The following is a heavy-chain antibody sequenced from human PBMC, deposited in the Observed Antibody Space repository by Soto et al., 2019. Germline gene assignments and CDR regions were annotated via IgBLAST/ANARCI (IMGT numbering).Heavy chain of an antibody. V-gene: IGHV4-59*08. J-gene: IGHJ4*02. CDR1: GGSISSYY. CDR2: IYYSGST. Sequence: QVQLQESGPGLVKPSETLSLTCTVSGGSISSYYWSWIRQPPGKGLEWIGYIYYSGSTNYNPSLKSRVTRSVDTSKNQFSLKLSSVTAADTAVYYCARSPMDTAMVKFDYWGQGTLVTVSS. D-gene: IGHD5-18*01. CDR3: ARSPMDTAMVKFDY.